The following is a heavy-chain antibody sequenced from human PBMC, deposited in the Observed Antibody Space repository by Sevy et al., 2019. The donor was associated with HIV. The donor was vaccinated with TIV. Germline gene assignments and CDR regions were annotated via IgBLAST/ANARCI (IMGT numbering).Heavy chain of an antibody. J-gene: IGHJ6*03. V-gene: IGHV4-31*03. D-gene: IGHD2-15*01. CDR2: IYYSGST. CDR3: ARGGGYCSGGSCYSLDYYYYMDV. CDR1: GGSISSGGYY. Sequence: SETLSLTCTVSGGSISSGGYYWSWIRQHPGKGLEWIGYIYYSGSTYYNPSLKSRVTISVDTSKNQFSLKLSSVTAADTAVYYCARGGGYCSGGSCYSLDYYYYMDVWGKGTTVTVSS.